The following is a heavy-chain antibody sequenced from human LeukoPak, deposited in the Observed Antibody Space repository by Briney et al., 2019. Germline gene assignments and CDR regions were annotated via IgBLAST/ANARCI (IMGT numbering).Heavy chain of an antibody. CDR1: GYTFTSYD. CDR3: ARSHDSSGYSFDY. V-gene: IGHV1-8*01. CDR2: MNPNSGNT. Sequence: ASVKVSCKASGYTFTSYDINWVRQAAGQGLEWMGWMNPNSGNTGYAQKFQGRVTMTRNTSISTAYMELSGLRSEDTAVYYCARSHDSSGYSFDYWGQGTLVTVSS. D-gene: IGHD3-22*01. J-gene: IGHJ4*02.